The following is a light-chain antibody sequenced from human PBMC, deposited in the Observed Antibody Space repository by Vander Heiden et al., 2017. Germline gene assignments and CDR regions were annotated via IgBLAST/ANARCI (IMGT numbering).Light chain of an antibody. CDR1: HSIFSW. Sequence: DSQVTESPSTLSESVGDRVTIICRASHSIFSWFAWYQQKPGKAPKLLISKTSTLATGVPSRFSGSGSGTEFTLTISSLQPEDFVTYYCQQYHFYSTFGQGTKVEIK. J-gene: IGKJ1*01. CDR3: QQYHFYST. V-gene: IGKV1-5*03. CDR2: KTS.